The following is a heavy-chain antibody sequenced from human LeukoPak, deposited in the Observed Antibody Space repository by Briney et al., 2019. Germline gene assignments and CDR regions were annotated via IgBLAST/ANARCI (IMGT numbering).Heavy chain of an antibody. CDR1: GYTFSGTGWY. V-gene: IGHV1-2*02. D-gene: IGHD3-10*01. CDR2: IYPNNGAT. CDR3: ARDGPAQMVDFHY. Sequence: ASVTVSCKASGYTFSGTGWYLYWLRQAPGQGLECMGWIYPNNGATAYAQKFQGRVAMTRDTSITTAYMELSRLRPDDTAVYYCARDGPAQMVDFHYWGQGTLVTVSS. J-gene: IGHJ4*02.